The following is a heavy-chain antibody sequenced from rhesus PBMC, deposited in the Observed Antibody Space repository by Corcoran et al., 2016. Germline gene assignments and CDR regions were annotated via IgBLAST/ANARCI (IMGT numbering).Heavy chain of an antibody. CDR1: GGSISSNY. D-gene: IGHD3-9*01. CDR3: ASHSSSYEDDYGYYYASDY. V-gene: IGHV4-160*01. Sequence: QVQLQESGPGLVKPSETLSLTCAVSGGSISSNYWSWIRQPPGKGLELIWYIYGSSGSTYYNPSLKSGVTISTDTSKNHVSLKLSSVTAADTDVYYWASHSSSYEDDYGYYYASDYWGQGVLVTVSS. J-gene: IGHJ4*01. CDR2: IYGSSGST.